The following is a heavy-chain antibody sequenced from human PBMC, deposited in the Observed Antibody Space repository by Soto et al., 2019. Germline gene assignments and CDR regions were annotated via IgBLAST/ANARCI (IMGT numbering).Heavy chain of an antibody. CDR2: ISYDGSNK. D-gene: IGHD3-3*01. CDR1: GFTFSSYG. Sequence: GGSLRLSCAASGFTFSSYGMHWVRQAPGKGLEWVAVISYDGSNKYYADSVKGRFTISRDNSKNTLYLQMNSLRAEDTAVYYCAKDTTIFGVVITYFDYWGQGTLVTVSS. J-gene: IGHJ4*02. V-gene: IGHV3-30*18. CDR3: AKDTTIFGVVITYFDY.